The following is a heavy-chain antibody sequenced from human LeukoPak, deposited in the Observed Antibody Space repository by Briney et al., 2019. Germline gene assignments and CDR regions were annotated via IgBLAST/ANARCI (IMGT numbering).Heavy chain of an antibody. V-gene: IGHV4-39*07. CDR2: IYYSGRT. D-gene: IGHD6-6*01. CDR3: ATDSSSYDAFDI. Sequence: SETLSLTCTVSGGSISSNSYYWGWIRQPPGKGLEWIGSIYYSGRTYYNPSLKSRVTISLDTSKNQFSLRLSSVTAADTAVYHCATDSSSYDAFDIWGQGTMVTVSS. J-gene: IGHJ3*02. CDR1: GGSISSNSYY.